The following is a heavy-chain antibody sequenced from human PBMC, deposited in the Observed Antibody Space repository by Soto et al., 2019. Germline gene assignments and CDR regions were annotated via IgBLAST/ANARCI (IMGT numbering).Heavy chain of an antibody. Sequence: QVQLQESGPGLVKPSQTLSLTCTVSGGSISSGGYYWSWIRQHPGKGLEWIGYIYYSGSTYYNPSLKSRVTISVDTSKNQFSLKLSSVTAADTAVYYCARFNYDILTGYLYDFDYWGQGTLVTVSS. CDR3: ARFNYDILTGYLYDFDY. D-gene: IGHD3-9*01. CDR2: IYYSGST. CDR1: GGSISSGGYY. V-gene: IGHV4-31*03. J-gene: IGHJ4*02.